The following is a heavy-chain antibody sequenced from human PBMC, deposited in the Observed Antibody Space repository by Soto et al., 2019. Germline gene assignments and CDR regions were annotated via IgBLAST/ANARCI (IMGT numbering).Heavy chain of an antibody. CDR3: GLIPVDTYMINWFDP. CDR2: IYYSGST. CDR1: GGSVSSGDYY. Sequence: PSETLSLTCTVSGGSVSSGDYYWSWIRQPPGKGLEWIGYIYYSGSTNYNPSLKSRVSISLDTSKNQFSLRLTSVTAADTAVYYCGLIPVDTYMINWFDPWGQGTLLTVSS. V-gene: IGHV4-61*08. D-gene: IGHD5-18*01. J-gene: IGHJ5*02.